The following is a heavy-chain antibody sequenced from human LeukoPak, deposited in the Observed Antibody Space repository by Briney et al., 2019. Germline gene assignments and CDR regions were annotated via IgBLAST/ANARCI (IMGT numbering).Heavy chain of an antibody. Sequence: KPGGSLRLSCAASGFTFSSYSMNWVRQAPGKGLEWLSSISSSSSYIYYADSVKGRFTISRDNAKNSLYLQMNSLRAEDTAVYYCARDFRCSSTSCYRNYYYYYMDVWGKGTAVTVSS. CDR3: ARDFRCSSTSCYRNYYYYYMDV. CDR1: GFTFSSYS. CDR2: ISSSSSYI. V-gene: IGHV3-21*01. D-gene: IGHD2-2*02. J-gene: IGHJ6*03.